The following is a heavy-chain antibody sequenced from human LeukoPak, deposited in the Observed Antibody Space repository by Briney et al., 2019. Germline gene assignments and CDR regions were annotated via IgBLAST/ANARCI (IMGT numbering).Heavy chain of an antibody. V-gene: IGHV1-8*01. J-gene: IGHJ4*02. CDR1: GYTFTSYD. Sequence: ASVKVSCKASGYTFTSYDINWVRQATGQGLEWMGWMIPNSGNTGYAQKFQGRVTMTRNTSISTAYMELSSLRSEDTAVYYCARTYSSGWYGYFDYWGQGTLVTVSS. CDR2: MIPNSGNT. CDR3: ARTYSSGWYGYFDY. D-gene: IGHD6-19*01.